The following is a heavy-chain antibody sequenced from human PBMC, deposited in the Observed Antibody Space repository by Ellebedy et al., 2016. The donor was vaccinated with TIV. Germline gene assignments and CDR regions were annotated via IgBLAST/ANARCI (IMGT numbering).Heavy chain of an antibody. V-gene: IGHV5-51*01. CDR3: ARDSGLDY. J-gene: IGHJ4*02. Sequence: GESLKISCQGSGYDFANSWIGWVRQMPGKGLEYMGIIYPGDSDVKYSPSFQGQVTFSADKSINTAYLQWSSLKASDTAMYYCARDSGLDYWGQGTLVTVSS. D-gene: IGHD1-14*01. CDR1: GYDFANSW. CDR2: IYPGDSDV.